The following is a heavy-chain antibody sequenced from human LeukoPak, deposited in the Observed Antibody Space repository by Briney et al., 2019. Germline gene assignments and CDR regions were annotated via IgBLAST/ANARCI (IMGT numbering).Heavy chain of an antibody. CDR3: ARDTSPGYGDPPAWFDP. Sequence: ASVKVSCKASGYTFTNYGISWVRQAPGQGLEWMGWISAYHGNTNYAQKLRGRVTMTTDTSMSTVYMELRSLRSDDTAVYYCARDTSPGYGDPPAWFDPWGQGTLVTVSS. CDR2: ISAYHGNT. D-gene: IGHD4-17*01. V-gene: IGHV1-18*01. J-gene: IGHJ5*02. CDR1: GYTFTNYG.